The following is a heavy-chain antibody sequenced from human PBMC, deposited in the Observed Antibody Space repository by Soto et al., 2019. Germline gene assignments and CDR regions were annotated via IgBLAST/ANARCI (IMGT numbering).Heavy chain of an antibody. V-gene: IGHV3-21*01. CDR3: ARGTSGSGAFDI. CDR1: GFTFSSYS. Sequence: VQLVESGGGLVKPGGSLRLSCAASGFTFSSYSMNWVRQAPGKGLEWVSSISSSSSYIYYADSVKGRFTISRDNAKNSLYLQMNSLRAEDTAVYYCARGTSGSGAFDIWGQGTMVTVSS. CDR2: ISSSSSYI. J-gene: IGHJ3*02. D-gene: IGHD6-19*01.